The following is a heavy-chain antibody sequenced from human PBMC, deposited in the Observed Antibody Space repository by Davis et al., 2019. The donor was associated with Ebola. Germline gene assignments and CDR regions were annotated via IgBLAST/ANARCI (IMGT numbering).Heavy chain of an antibody. CDR3: AKAHYIVVVVAPVDY. CDR1: GFTLSDYW. CDR2: ISGSGGST. V-gene: IGHV3-23*01. D-gene: IGHD2-15*01. J-gene: IGHJ4*02. Sequence: GESLKISCAASGFTLSDYWMHWVRQAPGKGLEWVSAISGSGGSTYYADSVKGRFTISRDNSKNTLYLQMNSLRAEDTAVYYCAKAHYIVVVVAPVDYWGQGTLVTVSS.